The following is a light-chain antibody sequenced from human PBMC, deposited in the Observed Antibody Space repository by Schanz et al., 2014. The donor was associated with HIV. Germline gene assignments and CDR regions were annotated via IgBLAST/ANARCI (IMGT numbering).Light chain of an antibody. CDR2: GAS. CDR3: QQANSFPRT. CDR1: QSVSSK. Sequence: EIVMTQSPATLSVSPGERATLSCRASQSVSSKLAWYQQKPGQAPRLLIYGASSRATGIPDRFSGSGSGTDFTLTISRLEPEDFAIYYCQQANSFPRTFGQGTKVEI. J-gene: IGKJ1*01. V-gene: IGKV3D-15*01.